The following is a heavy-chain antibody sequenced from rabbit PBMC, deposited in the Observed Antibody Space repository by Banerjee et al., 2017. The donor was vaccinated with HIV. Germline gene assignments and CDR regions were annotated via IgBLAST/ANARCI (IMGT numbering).Heavy chain of an antibody. V-gene: IGHV1S40*01. CDR3: ARETWGSTGNYGL. CDR2: IGTGVGDT. CDR1: GVSFSGDSY. Sequence: QSLEESGGDLVKPGASLTLTCIASGVSFSGDSYMCWVRQAPGKGLEWIACIGTGVGDTYYANWAKGRFTISKTSSTTVTLQVTSLTAADTATYFCARETWGSTGNYGLWGPGTLVTVS. D-gene: IGHD7-1*01. J-gene: IGHJ4*01.